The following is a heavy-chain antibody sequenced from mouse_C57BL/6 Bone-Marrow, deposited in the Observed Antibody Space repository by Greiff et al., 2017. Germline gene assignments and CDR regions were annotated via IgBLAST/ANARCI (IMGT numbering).Heavy chain of an antibody. V-gene: IGHV5-9-1*02. Sequence: EVQLVESGEGLVKPGGSLKLSCAASGFTFSSYAMSWVRQTPEKRLAWVAYISSGGDYIYYADTVKGRFTISRDNARNTLYLQMSSLKSEDTAMYYCTRAFTTVVAHWYCDVWGTGTTVTVSS. CDR2: ISSGGDYI. J-gene: IGHJ1*03. CDR1: GFTFSSYA. CDR3: TRAFTTVVAHWYCDV. D-gene: IGHD1-1*01.